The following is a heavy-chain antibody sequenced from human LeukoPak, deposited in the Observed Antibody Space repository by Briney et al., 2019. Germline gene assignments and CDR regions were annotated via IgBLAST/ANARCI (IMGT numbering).Heavy chain of an antibody. D-gene: IGHD3-10*01. CDR3: AKDRFGIDP. Sequence: PGGSLRLSCAASGLTFSSYEMNWVRQAPGKGLEWVSYISSSGSSIYYADSVKGRFTISRDNSKNTVFLQMDSLRAEDTAVYYCAKDRFGIDPWGQGTRVTVSS. J-gene: IGHJ5*02. CDR2: ISSSGSSI. V-gene: IGHV3-48*03. CDR1: GLTFSSYE.